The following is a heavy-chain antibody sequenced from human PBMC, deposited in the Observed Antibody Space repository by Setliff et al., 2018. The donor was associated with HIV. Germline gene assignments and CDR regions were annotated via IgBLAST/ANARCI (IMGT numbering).Heavy chain of an antibody. V-gene: IGHV4-34*01. CDR1: GGSFSGYY. D-gene: IGHD3-22*01. CDR3: ARSRREYYSDSSGYYPNWFDP. J-gene: IGHJ5*02. CDR2: INHSGST. Sequence: SETLSLTCAVYGGSFSGYYWSWIRQPPGKGLEWIGEINHSGSTNYNPSLKSRVTISVDTSKNQFSLRLSPVTAADTAVYYCARSRREYYSDSSGYYPNWFDPWGQGTLVTVSS.